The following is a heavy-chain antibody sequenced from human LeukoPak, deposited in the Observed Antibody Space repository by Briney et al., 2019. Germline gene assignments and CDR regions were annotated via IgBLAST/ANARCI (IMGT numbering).Heavy chain of an antibody. CDR3: ARAIWYGSGTTAFDY. Sequence: PSETLSLTCTVSGGSISIFYWSWIRQPAGKRLEWIGRIYNSGSTNYNTNYNPSLTSRVTMSVDTSKNQFSLKLNSVSAADTAVYFCARAIWYGSGTTAFDYWGQGTLVTVSP. V-gene: IGHV4-4*07. D-gene: IGHD3-10*01. J-gene: IGHJ4*02. CDR2: IYNSGST. CDR1: GGSISIFY.